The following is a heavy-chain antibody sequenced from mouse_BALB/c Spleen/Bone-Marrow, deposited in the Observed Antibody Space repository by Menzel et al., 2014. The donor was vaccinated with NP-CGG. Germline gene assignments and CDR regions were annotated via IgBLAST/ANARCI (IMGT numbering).Heavy chain of an antibody. J-gene: IGHJ3*01. Sequence: EVQGVESGGGLVQPGGSRKLSCAASGFTFSSFGMHWVRQAPEKGLEWVAYISSGSSTIYYADTVKGRFTISRDNPKNTLFLQMTSLRPEDTAMYYCARGGNYAWFAYWGQGTLVTVSA. V-gene: IGHV5-17*02. D-gene: IGHD2-1*01. CDR3: ARGGNYAWFAY. CDR2: ISSGSSTI. CDR1: GFTFSSFG.